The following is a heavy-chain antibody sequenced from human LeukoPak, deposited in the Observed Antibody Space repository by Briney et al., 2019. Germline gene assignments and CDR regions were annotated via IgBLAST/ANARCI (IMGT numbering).Heavy chain of an antibody. CDR1: GFTFSSYA. J-gene: IGHJ4*02. Sequence: QTGGSLRLSCAASGFTFSSYAMHWVRQAAGKGLEWVAVISYDGNNKYYADSVKGRFTISRDNSKNTLYLQMNSLRAGDTAVYYCAREKTYSSSWDYFDYWGQGTLVTVSS. D-gene: IGHD6-13*01. V-gene: IGHV3-30-3*01. CDR3: AREKTYSSSWDYFDY. CDR2: ISYDGNNK.